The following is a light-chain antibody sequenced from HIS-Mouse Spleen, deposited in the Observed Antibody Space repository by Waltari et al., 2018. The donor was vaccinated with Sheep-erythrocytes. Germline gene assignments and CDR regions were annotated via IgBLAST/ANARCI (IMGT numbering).Light chain of an antibody. V-gene: IGLV2-8*01. Sequence: QSALTQPPSASGSPGQSVTISCTGTSSDVGGYTYVSWYQQHPAKAPKLRIYEVSKRPSGVPDRFSGSKSGNTASLTVSGLQAEDEADYYCSSYAGSNNWVFGGGTKLTVL. CDR3: SSYAGSNNWV. CDR2: EVS. CDR1: SSDVGGYTY. J-gene: IGLJ3*02.